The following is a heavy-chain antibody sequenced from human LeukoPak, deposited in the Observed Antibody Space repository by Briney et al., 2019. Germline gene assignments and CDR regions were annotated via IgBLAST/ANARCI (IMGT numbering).Heavy chain of an antibody. CDR1: GFTFRSHA. D-gene: IGHD3-10*01. V-gene: IGHV3-23*01. CDR3: ARAGRGWFGSMDV. Sequence: GGSLRLSCVGSGFTFRSHAMSWVRQAPEKGLEFVSGIYENGGTTYYADSVKGRFSISRDNSKNTLYLQMDSLRAEDTAVYYCARAGRGWFGSMDVWGQGTTVTVSS. J-gene: IGHJ6*02. CDR2: IYENGGTT.